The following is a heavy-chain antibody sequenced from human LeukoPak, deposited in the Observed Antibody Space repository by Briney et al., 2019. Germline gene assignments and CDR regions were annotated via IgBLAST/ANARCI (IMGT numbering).Heavy chain of an antibody. CDR3: ARETDIWSGYYTGSNAFDI. J-gene: IGHJ3*02. Sequence: TGGSLRLSCAAPGFTFSSYSMNWVRQAPGKGLEWVSSISSSSSIIYYADSVKGRFTIPRDNATDSPYLQMNSLRAEDTAVYYFARETDIWSGYYTGSNAFDIWGQGTMVTVSS. D-gene: IGHD3-3*01. CDR1: GFTFSSYS. V-gene: IGHV3-48*01. CDR2: ISSSSSII.